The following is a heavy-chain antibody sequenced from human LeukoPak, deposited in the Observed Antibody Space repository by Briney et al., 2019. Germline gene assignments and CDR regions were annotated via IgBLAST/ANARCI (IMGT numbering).Heavy chain of an antibody. CDR2: INPNSGGT. CDR1: GYTFTGYY. V-gene: IGHV1-2*02. Sequence: ASVKVSCKASGYTFTGYYMHWVRQAPGQGLEWMGWINPNSGGTNYAQKFQGRVTMTRDTSIGTAYMELSRLRSDDTAVYYCARLQWGSSWPSFLWGQGTLVTVSS. D-gene: IGHD6-13*01. CDR3: ARLQWGSSWPSFL. J-gene: IGHJ4*02.